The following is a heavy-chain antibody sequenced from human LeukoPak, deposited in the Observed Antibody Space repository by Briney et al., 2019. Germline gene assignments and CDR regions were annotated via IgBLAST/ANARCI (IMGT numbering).Heavy chain of an antibody. J-gene: IGHJ4*02. CDR2: IKQDGSEK. CDR1: GFTFSSYW. CDR3: ARDSDSRSKYYFAY. Sequence: PGGSLRLSCAASGFTFSSYWMSWVRQAPGKGLEWVANIKQDGSEKYYVDSVKGQFTISRDNAKNSLFLQMISLRAEYTAVYYCARDSDSRSKYYFAYWGQGTLVTVSS. D-gene: IGHD3-22*01. V-gene: IGHV3-7*01.